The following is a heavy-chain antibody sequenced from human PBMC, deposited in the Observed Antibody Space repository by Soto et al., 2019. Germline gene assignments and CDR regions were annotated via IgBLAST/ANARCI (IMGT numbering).Heavy chain of an antibody. Sequence: SETLSLTCVVYGGSFSGYYWSWIRQPPGKGLEWIGYIYYSGSTYYNPSLKSRVTISVDTSKNQFSLKLSSVTAADTAVYYCARDACSTSCYTHPTWFDPWGQGTLVTVSS. CDR1: GGSFSGYY. CDR2: IYYSGST. D-gene: IGHD2-2*02. J-gene: IGHJ5*02. CDR3: ARDACSTSCYTHPTWFDP. V-gene: IGHV4-30-4*01.